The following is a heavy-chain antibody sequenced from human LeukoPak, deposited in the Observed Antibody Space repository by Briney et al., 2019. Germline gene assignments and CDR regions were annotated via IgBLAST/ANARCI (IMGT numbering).Heavy chain of an antibody. V-gene: IGHV3-30*04. CDR1: GFTFSSYA. Sequence: GRSLRLSCAASGFTFSSYAMHWVRQAPGKGLEWVAVISYDGSNKYYADSVKGRFTISRDNSKNTLYLQMNSLRAEDTALYYCARCTGGTCYLPLDYWGQGTLVTVSS. CDR2: ISYDGSNK. CDR3: ARCTGGTCYLPLDY. D-gene: IGHD2-15*01. J-gene: IGHJ4*02.